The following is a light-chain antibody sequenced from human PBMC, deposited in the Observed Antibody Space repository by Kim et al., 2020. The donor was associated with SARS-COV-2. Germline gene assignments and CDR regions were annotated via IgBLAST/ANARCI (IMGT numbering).Light chain of an antibody. CDR1: SSNIGAGYD. CDR2: GNS. CDR3: QSYDSSLSGWV. Sequence: QSVLTQPPSVSLAPGQRVTISCTGSSSNIGAGYDVHWYQQLPGTAPKLLIYGNSNRPSGVPDRFSGSKSGTSASLAITGLQAEDEADYYCQSYDSSLSGWVFGGGTKLTVL. V-gene: IGLV1-40*01. J-gene: IGLJ3*02.